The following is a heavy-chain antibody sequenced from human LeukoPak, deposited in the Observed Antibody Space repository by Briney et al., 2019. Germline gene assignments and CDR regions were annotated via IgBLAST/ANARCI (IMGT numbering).Heavy chain of an antibody. CDR3: ARGNGRLNYYYYGMDV. J-gene: IGHJ6*02. Sequence: PSETLSLTXAVXGXXXSGYXXSWIRQPPXXXXXXXXXINHSGSTNYNPSLKSRVTISVDTSKNQFSLKLSSVTAADTAVYYCARGNGRLNYYYYGMDVWGQGTTVTVSS. CDR1: GXXXSGYX. CDR2: INHSGST. V-gene: IGHV4-34*01.